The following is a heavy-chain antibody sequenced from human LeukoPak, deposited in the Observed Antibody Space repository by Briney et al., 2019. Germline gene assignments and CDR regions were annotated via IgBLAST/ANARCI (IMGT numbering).Heavy chain of an antibody. Sequence: GGSLRLSCAASGFTFDDYTMHWVRQGPGKGLEWVSLIHWDGDSTYYADSVKGRFTISRDNSKNSLYLQMNSLRTEDTALYYCARGMVRGVTHTPDYWGQGTLVTVSS. CDR1: GFTFDDYT. J-gene: IGHJ4*02. CDR2: IHWDGDST. D-gene: IGHD3-10*01. CDR3: ARGMVRGVTHTPDY. V-gene: IGHV3-43*01.